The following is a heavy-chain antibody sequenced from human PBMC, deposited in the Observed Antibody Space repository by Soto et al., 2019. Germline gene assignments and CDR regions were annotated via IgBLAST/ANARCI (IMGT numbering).Heavy chain of an antibody. D-gene: IGHD4-17*01. CDR1: GFTFSSYG. CDR3: ARDGDYGDSSNWFDP. J-gene: IGHJ5*02. CDR2: IWYDGSNK. Sequence: QVQLVESGGGVVQPGRSLRLSCAASGFTFSSYGMHWVRQAPGKGLEWVAVIWYDGSNKYYADSVKGRFTISRDNSNNTLYLQMNSLRAEDTAVYYCARDGDYGDSSNWFDPWGQGTLVTVSS. V-gene: IGHV3-33*01.